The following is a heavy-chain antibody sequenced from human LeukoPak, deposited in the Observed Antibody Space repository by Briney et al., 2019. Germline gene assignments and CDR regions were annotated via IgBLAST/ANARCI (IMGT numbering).Heavy chain of an antibody. CDR1: GYSFTSYW. CDR2: IYPGDSDT. V-gene: IGHV5-51*01. CDR3: ARLPMGAVAGTLDY. Sequence: GGSLQISCQGSGYSFTSYWIGGGRQVPGKGLEGMGIIYPGDSDTRDSPSFQGQVTIPADKSISTAYLQWSSLKASDTAVYYCARLPMGAVAGTLDYWGQGTLVTVSS. D-gene: IGHD6-19*01. J-gene: IGHJ4*02.